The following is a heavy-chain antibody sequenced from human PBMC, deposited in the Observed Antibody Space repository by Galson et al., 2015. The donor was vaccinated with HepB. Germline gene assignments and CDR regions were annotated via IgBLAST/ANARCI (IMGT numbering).Heavy chain of an antibody. CDR1: GFTFSSYG. CDR3: AKESSGWYLGWFDP. V-gene: IGHV3-30*18. D-gene: IGHD6-19*01. CDR2: ISYDGSNK. J-gene: IGHJ5*02. Sequence: SLRLSCAASGFTFSSYGMHWVRQAPGKGLEWVAVISYDGSNKYYADSVKGRFTISRDNSKNTLYLQMNSLRAEDTAVYYCAKESSGWYLGWFDPWGQGTLVTVSS.